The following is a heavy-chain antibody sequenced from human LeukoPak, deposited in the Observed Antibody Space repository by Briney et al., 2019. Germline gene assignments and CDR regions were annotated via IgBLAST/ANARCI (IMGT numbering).Heavy chain of an antibody. CDR1: GYTFIGYY. J-gene: IGHJ4*02. CDR2: INPNSGGT. D-gene: IGHD5-12*01. Sequence: ASLKVSCKASGYTFIGYYIHWVRQAPGQGLEWMGWINPNSGGTNYAQKFQGWVTMTRDTSISTAYMELSRLRSDDTAVYYCARSYSGYDPFDYWGQGTLVTVSS. V-gene: IGHV1-2*04. CDR3: ARSYSGYDPFDY.